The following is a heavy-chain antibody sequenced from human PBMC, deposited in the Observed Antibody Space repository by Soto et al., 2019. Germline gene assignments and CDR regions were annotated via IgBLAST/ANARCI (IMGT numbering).Heavy chain of an antibody. CDR2: ISSSSSYI. J-gene: IGHJ4*02. V-gene: IGHV3-21*01. CDR1: GFTFSSYS. D-gene: IGHD6-6*01. Sequence: PGGSLRLSCAASGFTFSSYSMNWVRQAPGKGLEWVSSISSSSSYIYYADSVKGRFTISRDNAKNSLYLQMNSLRAEDTAVYYCARDGVDQLVRTLDYWGQGTLVTVSS. CDR3: ARDGVDQLVRTLDY.